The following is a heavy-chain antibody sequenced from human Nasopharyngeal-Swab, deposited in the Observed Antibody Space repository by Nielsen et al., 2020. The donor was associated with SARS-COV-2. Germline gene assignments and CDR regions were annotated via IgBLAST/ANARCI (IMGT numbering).Heavy chain of an antibody. CDR2: IDCDDDK. J-gene: IGHJ4*02. CDR3: ARIRVNHHYFDY. V-gene: IGHV2-70*11. CDR1: GFSLSTSGMC. Sequence: SGPTLVKPTQTLTLTCTFSGFSLSTSGMCVSWIRQPPGKALEWLARIDCDDDKYYSTSLKTRLTISKDTSKNQVVLTMTNMDPVDAATYYCARIRVNHHYFDYWGQGTLVTVSS. D-gene: IGHD1-14*01.